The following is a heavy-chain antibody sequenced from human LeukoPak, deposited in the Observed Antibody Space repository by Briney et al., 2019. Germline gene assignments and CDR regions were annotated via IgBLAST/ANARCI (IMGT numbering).Heavy chain of an antibody. V-gene: IGHV4-39*07. J-gene: IGHJ6*03. CDR3: ARDCPAYCNGGSCYYYYYMDV. CDR1: GGSISTSGYY. Sequence: PSETLSLTCTVSGGSISTSGYYWGWIRQPPGKGLEWIGGFYYSGSAYYNPSLKSRVTISVDTSKNHFSLKLSSVTAADTAVYYCARDCPAYCNGGSCYYYYYMDVWGKGTTVTLSS. D-gene: IGHD2-15*01. CDR2: FYYSGSA.